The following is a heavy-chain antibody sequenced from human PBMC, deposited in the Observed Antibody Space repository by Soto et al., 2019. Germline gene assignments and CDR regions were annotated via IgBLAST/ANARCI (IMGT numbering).Heavy chain of an antibody. CDR2: IYYSGNT. CDR3: ARVGPYSSSWYFDY. CDR1: GGSISSYY. V-gene: IGHV4-59*01. J-gene: IGHJ4*02. Sequence: QVQLLESGPGLVKPSETLSLTCTVSGGSISSYYWSWIRQPPGKGLEWIGYIYYSGNTNYNPSLKSRVTISVDTSKNQFSLKLSSVTAADTAVYYCARVGPYSSSWYFDYWGQGTLVTVSS. D-gene: IGHD6-13*01.